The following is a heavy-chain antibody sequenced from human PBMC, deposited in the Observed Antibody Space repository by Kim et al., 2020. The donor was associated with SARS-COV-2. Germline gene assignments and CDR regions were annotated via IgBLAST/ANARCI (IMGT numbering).Heavy chain of an antibody. CDR1: GFIFSSSA. J-gene: IGHJ4*02. Sequence: GGSLRLSCEASGFIFSSSAMTWVRQAPGKGLEWVSAISPASNTVYYADAVKGRFTTSRDNPKSTVFLHMNSLRAEDTAIYYCAKNYGASVSYDFLGQGTL. CDR2: ISPASNTV. V-gene: IGHV3-23*01. CDR3: AKNYGASVSYDF. D-gene: IGHD4-17*01.